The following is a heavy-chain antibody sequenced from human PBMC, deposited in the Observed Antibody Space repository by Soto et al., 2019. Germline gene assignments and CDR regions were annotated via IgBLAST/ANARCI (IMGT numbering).Heavy chain of an antibody. CDR1: GGTFSNYA. J-gene: IGHJ6*02. CDR3: ARVVILVPTASTHYYYHMDV. Sequence: QVQLVQSGAEVSKPGSSVTVSCKASGGTFSNYAISWVRQAPGQGLEWMGGIIPIVGTGSYAQKFQGRVTITADEPTTTAYMELSSLRFEDTAVYYCARVVILVPTASTHYYYHMDVWGPGTTVTVSS. D-gene: IGHD2-2*01. CDR2: IIPIVGTG. V-gene: IGHV1-69*01.